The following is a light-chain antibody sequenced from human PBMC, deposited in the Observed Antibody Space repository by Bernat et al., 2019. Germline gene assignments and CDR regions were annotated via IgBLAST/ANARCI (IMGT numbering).Light chain of an antibody. CDR1: RNVGRW. Sequence: DVQMTQSPSTVSASVGDTVILTCRASRNVGRWLAWYQQKPGTAPKLVIYGASTLQIGVPLRFSGGGSGTEFSLTIANLQPDDFATYFCQQANIFPYTFGQGTRVDI. CDR2: GAS. J-gene: IGKJ2*01. CDR3: QQANIFPYT. V-gene: IGKV1-12*01.